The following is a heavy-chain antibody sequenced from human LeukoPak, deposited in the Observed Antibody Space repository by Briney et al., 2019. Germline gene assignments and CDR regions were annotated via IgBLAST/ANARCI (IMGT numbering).Heavy chain of an antibody. CDR2: IRQDGSEI. CDR3: ARGGQGWFDP. V-gene: IGHV3-7*05. J-gene: IGHJ5*02. CDR1: GFTFSSYW. Sequence: PGGSLRLSCAASGFTFSSYWMAWVRQAPGRGLDWGANIRQDGSEIYYVESVKGRVTISTDNAKRSQYLQMNSLRAEDPAVYYCARGGQGWFDPWGQGTLVTVSS.